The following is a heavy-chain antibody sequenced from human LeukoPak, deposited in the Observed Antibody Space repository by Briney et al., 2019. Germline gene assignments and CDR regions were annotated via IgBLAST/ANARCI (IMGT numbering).Heavy chain of an antibody. V-gene: IGHV3-23*01. CDR3: AKGKSSSGWFKDY. D-gene: IGHD6-19*01. CDR1: GFTFSSFA. CDR2: ISGSGGST. J-gene: IGHJ4*02. Sequence: GGSLRLSCAASGFTFSSFAMSWVRQTPGKGLEWVSAISGSGGSTYYADSVKGRFAISRDNPSNTLYVQMNSLRAEDMAVYYCAKGKSSSGWFKDYWGQGTLVTVSS.